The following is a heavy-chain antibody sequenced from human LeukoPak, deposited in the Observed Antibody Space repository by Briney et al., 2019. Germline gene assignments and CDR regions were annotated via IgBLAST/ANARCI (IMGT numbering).Heavy chain of an antibody. CDR2: INPSGGST. V-gene: IGHV1-46*01. Sequence: GATVKVSCKASGYTFTSYYMHWVRQAPGQGLEWMGIINPSGGSTSYAQKFQGRVTMTRDMSTSTVYMELSSLRSEDTAVYYCARVYSSSWNVEDAFDIWGQGTMVTVSS. J-gene: IGHJ3*02. CDR3: ARVYSSSWNVEDAFDI. D-gene: IGHD6-13*01. CDR1: GYTFTSYY.